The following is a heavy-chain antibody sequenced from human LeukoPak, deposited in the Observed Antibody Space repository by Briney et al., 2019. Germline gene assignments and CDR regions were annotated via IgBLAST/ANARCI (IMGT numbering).Heavy chain of an antibody. V-gene: IGHV3-23*01. CDR3: ATSFGPVIAAAGTGAD. Sequence: GGSLRLSCAASGFTFSSYAMSWVRQAPGKGLEWVPVISGSGSSTYYADSVKGRFTISRDNSKNTLYLQMNSLRAEDTAVYYCATSFGPVIAAAGTGADWGQGTLVTVSS. CDR2: ISGSGSST. J-gene: IGHJ4*02. D-gene: IGHD6-13*01. CDR1: GFTFSSYA.